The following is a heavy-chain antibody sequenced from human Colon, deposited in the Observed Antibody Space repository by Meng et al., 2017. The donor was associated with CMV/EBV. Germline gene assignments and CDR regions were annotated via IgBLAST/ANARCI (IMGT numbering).Heavy chain of an antibody. CDR2: VYYSGYT. CDR3: ARDRHSEVVIALKGTFDI. CDR1: GGSISSTSYY. J-gene: IGHJ3*02. D-gene: IGHD2-21*01. V-gene: IGHV4-39*07. Sequence: SETLSLTCNVSGGSISSTSYYWAWIRQSPGKGLEWIGSVYYSGYTYSNPSLSSRLSISVDRSKNQFFLRLSSATAADTAVYYCARDRHSEVVIALKGTFDIWGQGTRVTVSS.